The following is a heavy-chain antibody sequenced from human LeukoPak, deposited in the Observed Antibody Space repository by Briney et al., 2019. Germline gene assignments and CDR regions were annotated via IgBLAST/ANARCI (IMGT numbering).Heavy chain of an antibody. CDR1: GLTVSSSY. J-gene: IGHJ3*02. V-gene: IGHV3-53*01. CDR3: ARNTLFAFDI. CDR2: IYNDGST. Sequence: GWSLSLSCAASGLTVSSSYMSWVREAPGKGLEWVSIIYNDGSTYYADAMKGRFTISRDNSKNTLYLQVNSLRAEDTAMYYCARNTLFAFDIWGKGTMVTVSS.